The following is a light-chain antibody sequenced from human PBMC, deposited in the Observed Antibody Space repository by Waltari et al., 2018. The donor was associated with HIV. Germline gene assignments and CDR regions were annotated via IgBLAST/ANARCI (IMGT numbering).Light chain of an antibody. J-gene: IGLJ1*01. CDR3: SSYTSSSTLV. CDR1: SSDVGGYNH. Sequence: QSALTQPASVSGSPGQSITISCTGTSSDVGGYNHVSWYQQHPGKAPKLMIYEVSNRPSGVSNRFSGSKSGNTASLTISGLQAKDEADYYCSSYTSSSTLVFGTGTKVTVL. V-gene: IGLV2-14*01. CDR2: EVS.